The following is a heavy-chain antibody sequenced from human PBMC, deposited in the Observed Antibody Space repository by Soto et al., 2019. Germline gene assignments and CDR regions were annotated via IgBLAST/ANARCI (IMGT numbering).Heavy chain of an antibody. Sequence: QVQLVESGGGVVQPGRSLRLSCAASGFTFSSYGMHWVRQAPGKGLEWVAVISYDGSNKYYANSVKGRFTISRDNSKNTMYLQMNSLRAEDTAVYYCAKELRHRSKYDYVWGSYRYAFDYWGQGTLVTVSS. V-gene: IGHV3-30*18. CDR2: ISYDGSNK. D-gene: IGHD3-16*02. CDR3: AKELRHRSKYDYVWGSYRYAFDY. CDR1: GFTFSSYG. J-gene: IGHJ4*02.